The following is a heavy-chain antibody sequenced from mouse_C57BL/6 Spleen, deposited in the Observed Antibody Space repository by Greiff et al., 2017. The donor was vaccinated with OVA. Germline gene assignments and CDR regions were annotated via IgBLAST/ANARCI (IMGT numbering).Heavy chain of an antibody. CDR3: TRRTTVAWYFDV. D-gene: IGHD1-1*01. Sequence: QVQLQQPGAELVRPGASVTLSCKASGYTFTDYEMHWVKQTPVHGLEWIGAIDPETGGTAYNQKFKGKAILTEDKSSSTAYMELRSLTSEDSAVYYCTRRTTVAWYFDVWGTGTTVTVSS. CDR1: GYTFTDYE. V-gene: IGHV1-15*01. CDR2: IDPETGGT. J-gene: IGHJ1*03.